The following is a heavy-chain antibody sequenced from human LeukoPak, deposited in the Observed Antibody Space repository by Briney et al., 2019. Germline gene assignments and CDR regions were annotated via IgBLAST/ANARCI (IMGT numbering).Heavy chain of an antibody. Sequence: GGSLRLSCAASGFTFSSYWMSWVRQAPGKGLEWVANIKQDGSEKYYVDSVKGRFTISRDNAKNSLYLQMNSLRAEDTAVYYCAREALILLRFGEAKPIDYWGQGTLVTVSS. CDR2: IKQDGSEK. D-gene: IGHD3-10*01. CDR1: GFTFSSYW. V-gene: IGHV3-7*01. CDR3: AREALILLRFGEAKPIDY. J-gene: IGHJ4*02.